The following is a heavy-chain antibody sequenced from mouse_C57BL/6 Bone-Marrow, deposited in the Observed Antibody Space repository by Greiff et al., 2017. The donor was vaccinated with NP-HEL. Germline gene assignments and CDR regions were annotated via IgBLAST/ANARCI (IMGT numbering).Heavy chain of an antibody. V-gene: IGHV1-39*01. CDR1: GYSFTDYN. Sequence: EVQLQESGPELVKPGASVKISCQASGYSFTDYNMNWVKQSNGKSLEWIGVINPNYGTTSYNQKFKGKATLTVDQSSSTAYMQLNSLTSEDSAVYYCARLYYGRRALYYYAMDYWGQGTSVTVSS. J-gene: IGHJ4*01. D-gene: IGHD1-1*01. CDR3: ARLYYGRRALYYYAMDY. CDR2: INPNYGTT.